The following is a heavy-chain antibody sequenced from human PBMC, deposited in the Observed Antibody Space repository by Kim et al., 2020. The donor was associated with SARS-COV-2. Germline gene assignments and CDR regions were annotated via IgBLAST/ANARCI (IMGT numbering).Heavy chain of an antibody. CDR1: GYSFTSYW. V-gene: IGHV5-51*01. J-gene: IGHJ4*02. Sequence: GESLKISCKGSGYSFTSYWIGWVRQMPGKGLEWMGIIYPGDSDTRYSPSFQGQVTISADKSISTAYLQWSSLKASDTAMYYCARHSSFWYGQWLVVSDPYYFDYWGQGTLVTVSS. CDR2: IYPGDSDT. D-gene: IGHD6-19*01. CDR3: ARHSSFWYGQWLVVSDPYYFDY.